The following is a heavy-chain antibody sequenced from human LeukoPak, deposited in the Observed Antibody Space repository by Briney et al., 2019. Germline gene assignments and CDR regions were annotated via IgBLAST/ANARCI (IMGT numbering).Heavy chain of an antibody. Sequence: GGSLRLSCAASGLNFSKYAMTWVRQAPGKGLEWVSSISSSSSYIYYADSVKGRFTISRDNAKNSLYLQMNSLRAEDTAVYYCARSFYDFWSGYSGAFDPWGQGTLVTVSS. V-gene: IGHV3-21*01. CDR3: ARSFYDFWSGYSGAFDP. CDR2: ISSSSSYI. D-gene: IGHD3-3*01. CDR1: GLNFSKYA. J-gene: IGHJ5*02.